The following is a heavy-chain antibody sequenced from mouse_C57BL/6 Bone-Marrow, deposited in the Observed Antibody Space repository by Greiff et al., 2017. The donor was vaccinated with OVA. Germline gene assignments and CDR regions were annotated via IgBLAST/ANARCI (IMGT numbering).Heavy chain of an antibody. CDR2: INSDGGST. D-gene: IGHD1-1*01. J-gene: IGHJ1*03. V-gene: IGHV5-2*01. Sequence: EVQLQESGGGLVQPGESLKLSCESNEYEFPSHDMSWVRKTPEKRLELVAAINSDGGSTYYPDTMERRFIISRDNTKKTLYLQTSSLRSEDTALYYCARRGYGSSSYWYFDVWGTGTTVTVSS. CDR3: ARRGYGSSSYWYFDV. CDR1: EYEFPSHD.